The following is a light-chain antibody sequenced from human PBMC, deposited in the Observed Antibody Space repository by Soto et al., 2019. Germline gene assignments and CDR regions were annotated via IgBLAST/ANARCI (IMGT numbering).Light chain of an antibody. Sequence: EIVLTQSPGTLSLSPGERATLSCRASQSVSSSYLAWYQQKPRQAPRLLIYGASSRATGIPDRFSGSGSGTDVTLTISRLEREDFAVDYFQHYGGSPPWTCGQWIKVEIK. J-gene: IGKJ1*01. CDR1: QSVSSSY. CDR3: QHYGGSPPWT. V-gene: IGKV3-20*01. CDR2: GAS.